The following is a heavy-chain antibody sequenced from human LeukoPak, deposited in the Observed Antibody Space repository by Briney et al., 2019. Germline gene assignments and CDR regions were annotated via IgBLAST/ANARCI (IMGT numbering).Heavy chain of an antibody. CDR3: VRDLDSVAFF. D-gene: IGHD1-1*01. CDR1: GFTFSSYS. V-gene: IGHV3-48*01. J-gene: IGHJ4*02. Sequence: GGSLRLSCAASGFTFSSYSMNWVRQAPGKGLEWVSYISSSSSTISYADSVKGRFTISRDNAKNSLYLQMNSLRAEDTAVCYCVRDLDSVAFFWGQGTLVTVSS. CDR2: ISSSSSTI.